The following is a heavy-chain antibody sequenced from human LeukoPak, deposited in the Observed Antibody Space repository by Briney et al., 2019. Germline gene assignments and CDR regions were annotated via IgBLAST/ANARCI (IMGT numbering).Heavy chain of an antibody. Sequence: SETLSLTCTPSGGSIRSSGYFWGWFRQPPGKTLEWLGSIHYSGSTYYNPSLKSRITVSVDTSKHPFSLRLSTVTAADTSVYYYEIKRDCTAGGRYKYYWGQGTLVTVSS. CDR3: EIKRDCTAGGRYKYY. CDR2: IHYSGST. J-gene: IGHJ4*02. CDR1: GGSIRSSGYF. V-gene: IGHV4-39*01. D-gene: IGHD2-8*02.